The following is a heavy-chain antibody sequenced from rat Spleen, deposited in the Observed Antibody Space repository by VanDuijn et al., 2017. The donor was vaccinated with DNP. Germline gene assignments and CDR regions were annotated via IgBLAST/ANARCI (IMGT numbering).Heavy chain of an antibody. V-gene: IGHV5-31*01. J-gene: IGHJ4*01. CDR1: GFTFNNYW. CDR2: ITSSGGST. CDR3: ARVGDLHDGGDGDVLDA. D-gene: IGHD1-12*02. Sequence: EVQLVESGGDLVQPGRSLKLSCVASGFTFNNYWMTWIRQVPGKGLEWVASITSSGGSTSYPDSVKGRFTISRDNAKNTLYLQMNSLRSEDTATYYCARVGDLHDGGDGDVLDAWGQGTSVTVSS.